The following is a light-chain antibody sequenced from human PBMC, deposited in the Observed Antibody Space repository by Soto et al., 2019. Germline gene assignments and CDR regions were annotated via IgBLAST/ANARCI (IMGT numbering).Light chain of an antibody. V-gene: IGKV1-39*01. CDR3: QQVDSYPRT. CDR2: AAS. Sequence: DIQMTQSPSSLSASVGDRVTITCRASQSISNYLNWYQQRPGKAPNILIYAASSLQTGVPSRFRGSGSGTDFSLTISRLHPEDVETYYCQQVDSYPRTFGQGTKVDIK. J-gene: IGKJ1*01. CDR1: QSISNY.